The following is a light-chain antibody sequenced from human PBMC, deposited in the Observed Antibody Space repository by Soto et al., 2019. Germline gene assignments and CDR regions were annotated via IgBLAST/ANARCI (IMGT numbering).Light chain of an antibody. V-gene: IGLV2-8*01. Sequence: QSALTQPPSASGSPGQPVTISCTGTSSDVGGYDYVSWYQQYPGKAPKLLIYEVSKRPSGVPDRFSGSKTGNTASLTVSGLQAEDEAEYYCSSYTNINTRACVFGTGTKLTVL. CDR3: SSYTNINTRACV. CDR2: EVS. J-gene: IGLJ1*01. CDR1: SSDVGGYDY.